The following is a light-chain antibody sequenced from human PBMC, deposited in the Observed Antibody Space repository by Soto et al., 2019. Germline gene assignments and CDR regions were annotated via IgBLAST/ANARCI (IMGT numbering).Light chain of an antibody. CDR3: QQSYSTPYT. V-gene: IGKV1-39*01. J-gene: IGKJ2*01. CDR2: AAS. CDR1: QSISSY. Sequence: DIQMNQSPSSLSASVGDRVTITCRASQSISSYLNWYQQKPGKAPKLLIYAASSLQSGVPSRFSGSGSGTDFPLTISSLQPEDFATYYCQQSYSTPYTFGQGTKLEIK.